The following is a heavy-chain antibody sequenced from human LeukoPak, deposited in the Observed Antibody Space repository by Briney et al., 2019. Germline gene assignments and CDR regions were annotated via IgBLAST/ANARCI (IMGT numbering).Heavy chain of an antibody. CDR3: AREVGTGTLDD. V-gene: IGHV1-69*05. J-gene: IGHJ4*02. CDR2: VVPLLGSP. CDR1: GGDFSTYT. D-gene: IGHD1-1*01. Sequence: SVKVSCKASGGDFSTYTMTWVRQAPGQGLEWMGGVVPLLGSPDYAQKFQDRLTITTDESTNTAYMELHSLRSEDTAVYYCAREVGTGTLDDWGQGTLVIASS.